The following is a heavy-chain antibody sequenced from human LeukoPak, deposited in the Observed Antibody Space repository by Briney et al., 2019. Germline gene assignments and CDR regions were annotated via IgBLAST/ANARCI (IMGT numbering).Heavy chain of an antibody. CDR3: AHGAMYQLDY. D-gene: IGHD2-2*01. CDR1: GFTLSSYW. Sequence: GGSLRLSCAGSGFTLSSYWMHWVRQAPGKGLEWVSGIIGGGGSTYYADSVKGRFTISGDNSRNTLFLQMNSLRAEDTAVYYCAHGAMYQLDYWGQGTLVTVSS. V-gene: IGHV3-23*01. J-gene: IGHJ4*02. CDR2: IIGGGGST.